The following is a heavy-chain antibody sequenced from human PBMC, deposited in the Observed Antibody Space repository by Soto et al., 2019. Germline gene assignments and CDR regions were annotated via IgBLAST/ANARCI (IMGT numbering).Heavy chain of an antibody. J-gene: IGHJ4*02. V-gene: IGHV3-30*18. CDR1: GFTFSSYG. CDR2: ISYDGSNK. D-gene: IGHD3-3*01. Sequence: QVQLVESGGGVVQPGRSLRLSCAASGFTFSSYGMHWVRQAPGKGLEWVAVISYDGSNKYYADSVKGRFTISRDNSKNTLYLQMNSLRAEVTAVYYCAKGGVSRTRFLEWLLLFDYWGQGTLVTVSS. CDR3: AKGGVSRTRFLEWLLLFDY.